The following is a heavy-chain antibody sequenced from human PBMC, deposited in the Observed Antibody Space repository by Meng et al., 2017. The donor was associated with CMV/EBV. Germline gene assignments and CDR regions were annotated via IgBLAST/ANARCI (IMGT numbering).Heavy chain of an antibody. CDR1: GGTFSSYA. Sequence: ASVKVSCKASGGTFSSYAISWVRQAPGQGLEWMGWISAYNGNTNYAQKLQGRVTMTTDTSTSTAYMELRSLRSDDTAVYYCARDKSVVGSYYYYYGMDVWGQGTTVTVSS. CDR3: ARDKSVVGSYYYYYGMDV. J-gene: IGHJ6*02. D-gene: IGHD2-2*01. V-gene: IGHV1-18*01. CDR2: ISAYNGNT.